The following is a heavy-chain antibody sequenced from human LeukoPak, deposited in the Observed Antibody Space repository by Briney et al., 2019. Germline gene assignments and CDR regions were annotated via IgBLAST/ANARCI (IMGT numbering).Heavy chain of an antibody. CDR1: GFTFSVYT. CDR3: ARALSSGWSHAFDI. V-gene: IGHV3-30-3*01. D-gene: IGHD6-19*01. Sequence: GGSLRLTCAASGFTFSVYTIHWVRQAPGKGLEWVAVMSSDGSNKYYADSVKGRFTISRDNSRNTMYLQMNSLRAEDTAVYYCARALSSGWSHAFDIWGQGTMVTVSS. CDR2: MSSDGSNK. J-gene: IGHJ3*02.